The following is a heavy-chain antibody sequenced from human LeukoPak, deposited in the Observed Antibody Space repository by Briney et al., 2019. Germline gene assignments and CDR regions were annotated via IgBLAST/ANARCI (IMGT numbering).Heavy chain of an antibody. Sequence: PSETLSPTCTVSGGSVSSDNYYWSWIRQPPGKGLEWIGYTYYSGSTKYNPSLKSRVTISVDTSKNQFSLKLSSVTTADTAIYYCAREGGNYLVDYWGQGTLVTVSS. CDR2: TYYSGST. V-gene: IGHV4-61*01. J-gene: IGHJ4*02. D-gene: IGHD5-24*01. CDR1: GGSVSSDNYY. CDR3: AREGGNYLVDY.